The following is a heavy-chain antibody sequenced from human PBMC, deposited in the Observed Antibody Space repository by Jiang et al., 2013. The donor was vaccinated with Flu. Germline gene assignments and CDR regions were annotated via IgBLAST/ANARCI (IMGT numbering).Heavy chain of an antibody. Sequence: VQLVESGGGVVQPGRSLRLSCAVSGFTFSTYDMNWVRQAPGKGLEWVALISYDGVKIHYADSVRGRFAISRDNSKNTVYLQMNNLRNEDTATYYCARNRFSGYNYFDYWGQGTLVTVSS. CDR1: GFTFSTYD. D-gene: IGHD5-24*01. CDR2: ISYDGVKI. V-gene: IGHV3-30*09. J-gene: IGHJ4*02. CDR3: ARNRFSGYNYFDY.